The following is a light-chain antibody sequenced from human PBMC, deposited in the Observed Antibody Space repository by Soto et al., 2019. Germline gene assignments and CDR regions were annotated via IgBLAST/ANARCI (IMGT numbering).Light chain of an antibody. Sequence: EIVLTQSPGTLSLSPGERATLSCRASQSVRSDYLAWYQQKPGQAPRLHIYGASTRATGIPDRFTGSGSGTDFTLTISRLEPEDFAVYYCQQYGSSPRTFVQGTKVEIK. CDR3: QQYGSSPRT. CDR1: QSVRSDY. CDR2: GAS. J-gene: IGKJ1*01. V-gene: IGKV3-20*01.